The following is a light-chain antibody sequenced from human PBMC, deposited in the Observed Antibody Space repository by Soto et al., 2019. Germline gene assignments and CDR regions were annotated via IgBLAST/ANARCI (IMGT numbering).Light chain of an antibody. CDR2: GAS. CDR1: QTVTSNF. V-gene: IGKV3D-20*02. J-gene: IGKJ4*01. Sequence: VLTQSPGTLSLSPGERATLSCRASQTVTSNFLAWYQEKPGQAPRLLIYGASSRATGIPARFSGSGSGTDFTLTISSLEPEDFAVYYCQQRSNWPPVFGGGTKVDIK. CDR3: QQRSNWPPV.